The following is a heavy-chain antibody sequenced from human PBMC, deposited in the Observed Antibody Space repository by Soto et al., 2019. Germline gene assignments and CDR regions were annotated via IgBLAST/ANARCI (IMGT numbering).Heavy chain of an antibody. CDR2: IIPIFGTA. D-gene: IGHD4-17*01. CDR1: GGTFSSYA. CDR3: ARENGDYNPGYYYGMDV. V-gene: IGHV1-69*01. J-gene: IGHJ6*02. Sequence: QVQLVQSGAEVKKPGSSVKVSCKASGGTFSSYAISWVRQAPGQGREWMGGIIPIFGTANYAQKFQGRVTITADESTSTAYMELSSLRSEDTAVYYCARENGDYNPGYYYGMDVWGQGTTVTVSS.